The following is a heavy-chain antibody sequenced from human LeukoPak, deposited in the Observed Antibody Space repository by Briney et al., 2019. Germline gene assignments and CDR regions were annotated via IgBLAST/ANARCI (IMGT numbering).Heavy chain of an antibody. Sequence: GGSLRLSCVVSGFTFRTYAMSWVRQAPGKGLEWVSAISGSGGSTYYADSVKGRFTISRDNSKNTLYLQMNSLRAEGTAVYYCAKDREGATHYYFDCWGQGTLVTVSS. CDR2: ISGSGGST. CDR1: GFTFRTYA. D-gene: IGHD1-26*01. CDR3: AKDREGATHYYFDC. V-gene: IGHV3-23*01. J-gene: IGHJ4*02.